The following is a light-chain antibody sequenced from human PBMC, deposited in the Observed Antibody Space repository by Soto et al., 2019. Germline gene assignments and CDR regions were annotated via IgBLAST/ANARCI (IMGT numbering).Light chain of an antibody. CDR1: QDIDSW. CDR2: AAS. V-gene: IGKV1-12*01. CDR3: QQGSSFPWT. J-gene: IGKJ1*01. Sequence: DIQMTQYPSSVSASVGDRVTITCRASQDIDSWLAWYQQKPGKAPNLLIYAASGLQSGVPSRFSGSGSGTDFTFTISSLQPEDFATYYCQQGSSFPWTFGQGTKVDIK.